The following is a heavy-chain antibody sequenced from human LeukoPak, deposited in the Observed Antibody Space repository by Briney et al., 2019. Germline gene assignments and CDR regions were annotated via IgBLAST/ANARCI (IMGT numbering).Heavy chain of an antibody. J-gene: IGHJ4*02. CDR3: ARHNSGSYWELDY. Sequence: SETLSLTCTVSGGSISNYYWSWIRQPPGKGLEWIGYIDHSGSTKYNPSLRSRVTISADTSKSQISLKLRSVSAADTAVYYCARHNSGSYWELDYWGQGTLVTVSS. CDR1: GGSISNYY. D-gene: IGHD1-26*01. CDR2: IDHSGST. V-gene: IGHV4-59*08.